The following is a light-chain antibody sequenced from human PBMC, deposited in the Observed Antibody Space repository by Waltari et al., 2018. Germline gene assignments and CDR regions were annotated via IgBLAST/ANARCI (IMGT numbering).Light chain of an antibody. CDR1: SSDVGSYHL. Sequence: QSALTQPASVSGSPGQSITISCTGTSSDVGSYHLVSWYQQHPGKAPKLMIYEVSKRPSGVSNRFSGSKAGNTASLTISGLQAEDEADYYCCSYAGSSLLVFGGGTKLTVL. V-gene: IGLV2-23*02. CDR2: EVS. J-gene: IGLJ3*02. CDR3: CSYAGSSLLV.